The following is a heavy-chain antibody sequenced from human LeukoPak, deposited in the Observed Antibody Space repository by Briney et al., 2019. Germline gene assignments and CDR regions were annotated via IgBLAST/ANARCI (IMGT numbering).Heavy chain of an antibody. V-gene: IGHV4-59*01. Sequence: PSETLSLTCTVSGASITNYYWNWVRQPPGKGLEWIGYFYYSGSDNYNPSLKSRITISVDTSKTQFSLKLSSVTAADTAVYYCVRGYCSGATCYHFDYWGQGTLVTVSS. CDR2: FYYSGSD. D-gene: IGHD2-15*01. J-gene: IGHJ4*02. CDR1: GASITNYY. CDR3: VRGYCSGATCYHFDY.